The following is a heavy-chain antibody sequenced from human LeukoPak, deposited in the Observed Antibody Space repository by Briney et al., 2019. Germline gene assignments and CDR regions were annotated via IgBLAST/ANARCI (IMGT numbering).Heavy chain of an antibody. V-gene: IGHV4-59*01. Sequence: XYWSWIRQPPGKGLEWIGYIYYSGSTNYNPSLKSRVTISVDTSKNQFSLKLSSVTAADTAVYYCARTKAAGTPYYYYYGMDVWGQGTAVTVSS. CDR2: IYYSGST. CDR3: ARTKAAGTPYYYYYGMDV. J-gene: IGHJ6*02. D-gene: IGHD6-13*01. CDR1: XY.